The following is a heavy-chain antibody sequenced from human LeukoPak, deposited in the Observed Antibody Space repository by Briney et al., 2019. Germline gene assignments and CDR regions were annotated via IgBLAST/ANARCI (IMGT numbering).Heavy chain of an antibody. CDR2: IRYDGSNK. Sequence: GGSLRLSCAASGFTFSSYGMHWVRQAPGKGLEWVAFIRYDGSNKYYADSVKGRFTISRDNSQNTLYLQMNSLRAEDTAVYYCAKDATYCSGGSCAYYYYYYMDVWGKGTTVTISS. J-gene: IGHJ6*03. CDR3: AKDATYCSGGSCAYYYYYYMDV. D-gene: IGHD2-15*01. CDR1: GFTFSSYG. V-gene: IGHV3-30*02.